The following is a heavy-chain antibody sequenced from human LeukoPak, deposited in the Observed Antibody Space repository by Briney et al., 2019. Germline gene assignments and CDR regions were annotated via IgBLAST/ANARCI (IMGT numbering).Heavy chain of an antibody. V-gene: IGHV3-30*18. D-gene: IGHD3-16*02. J-gene: IGHJ4*02. Sequence: GVSLRLSCAASGFTFCSYGMSWVRQAPGRGLEWVAIISHDGSNKYYAVSVKGRFTISRDNSKNTLSLQMNSLRAEDTAVYYCAKDRSGSSPFDYWGQGTLVTVSS. CDR2: ISHDGSNK. CDR1: GFTFCSYG. CDR3: AKDRSGSSPFDY.